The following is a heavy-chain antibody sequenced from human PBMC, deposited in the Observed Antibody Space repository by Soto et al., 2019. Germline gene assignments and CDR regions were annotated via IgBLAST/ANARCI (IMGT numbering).Heavy chain of an antibody. D-gene: IGHD3-10*01. V-gene: IGHV4-34*01. CDR2: INHSGST. CDR3: ARGNQYYYGSGSYYNNWFDH. J-gene: IGHJ5*02. CDR1: GGSFSGYY. Sequence: XETLALTCSVYGGSFSGYYWSWIRQPPGKGLEWIGEINHSGSTNYNPSLKSRVTISVDTSKNQFSLKLSSVTAADTAVYYCARGNQYYYGSGSYYNNWFDHWGQGTLVTVSS.